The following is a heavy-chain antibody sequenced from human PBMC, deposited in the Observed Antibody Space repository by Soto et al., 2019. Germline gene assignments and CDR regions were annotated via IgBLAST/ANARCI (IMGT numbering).Heavy chain of an antibody. D-gene: IGHD2-15*01. J-gene: IGHJ6*04. V-gene: IGHV3-66*01. Sequence: EVQLVESGGGLVQPGGSLRLSCAASGFTVSSKYMTWVRQAPGKGLEWVSLIQSGGTTYYADSVKGRFTISRDTSENTLHLQMDCLRVEDTTVYYCARDDVLCDGGRCYGIPLDVWDKGTTVAVSS. CDR3: ARDDVLCDGGRCYGIPLDV. CDR1: GFTVSSKY. CDR2: IQSGGTT.